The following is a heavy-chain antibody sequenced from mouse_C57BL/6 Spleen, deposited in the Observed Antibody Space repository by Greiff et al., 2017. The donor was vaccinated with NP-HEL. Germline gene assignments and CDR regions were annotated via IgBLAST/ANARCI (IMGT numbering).Heavy chain of an antibody. CDR3: ARELRLAY. Sequence: VQLQQSVAELVRPGASVKLSCTASGFTFKNTYMHWVKQRPEQGLEWIGRIDPANGNTKYAPKFQGKATITADTSSNTAYLQLSSLTSEDTAIYYCARELRLAYWGQGPLVTVSA. D-gene: IGHD1-2*01. J-gene: IGHJ3*01. CDR2: IDPANGNT. V-gene: IGHV14-3*01. CDR1: GFTFKNTY.